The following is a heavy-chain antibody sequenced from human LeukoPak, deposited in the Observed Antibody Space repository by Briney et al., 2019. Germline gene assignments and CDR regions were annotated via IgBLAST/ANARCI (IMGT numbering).Heavy chain of an antibody. J-gene: IGHJ6*03. Sequence: GGSLRLSCAASGFTFSSYGMHWVRQAPGKGLEWVAFIRYDGSNKYYADSVKGRFTISRDNSKNTLYLQMNSLRAEDTAVYYCAKDPAYCRSTRCDPGPYYYYIDVSGKGTTVTVSS. CDR2: IRYDGSNK. CDR1: GFTFSSYG. D-gene: IGHD2-2*01. CDR3: AKDPAYCRSTRCDPGPYYYYIDV. V-gene: IGHV3-30*02.